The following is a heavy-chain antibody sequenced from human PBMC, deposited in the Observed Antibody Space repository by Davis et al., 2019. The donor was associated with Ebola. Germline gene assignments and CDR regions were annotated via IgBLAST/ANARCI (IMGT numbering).Heavy chain of an antibody. D-gene: IGHD3-22*01. Sequence: ASVKVSCKASGGTFSNYGISWVRQAPGQGLEWMGWISAYNGNTNYAQKLQGRVTMTTDTSTSTAYMELRSLRSDDTAVYYCARSVTMIVVVTHFDYWGQGTLVTVSS. CDR1: GGTFSNYG. CDR3: ARSVTMIVVVTHFDY. V-gene: IGHV1-18*01. CDR2: ISAYNGNT. J-gene: IGHJ4*02.